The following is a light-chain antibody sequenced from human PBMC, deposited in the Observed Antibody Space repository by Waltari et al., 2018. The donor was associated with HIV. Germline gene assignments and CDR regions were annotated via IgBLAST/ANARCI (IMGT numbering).Light chain of an antibody. CDR3: SSYTSSSTLV. CDR2: DVS. J-gene: IGLJ2*01. CDR1: SRDVGGYNY. Sequence: QPALTQPASVSGSPGQPITISCTGTSRDVGGYNYVYWYQQHPGKAPKLMIYDVSNRPSGVSNRFSGSKSGNTASLTISGIQAEDEADYYCSSYTSSSTLVFGGGTKLTVL. V-gene: IGLV2-14*01.